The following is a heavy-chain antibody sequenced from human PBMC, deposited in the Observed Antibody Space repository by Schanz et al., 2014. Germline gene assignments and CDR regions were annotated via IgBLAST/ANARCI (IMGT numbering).Heavy chain of an antibody. CDR2: VSRSTPDI. D-gene: IGHD3-22*01. Sequence: VQLVESGGGVVQPGRSLRLSCVASGFTFSSYDVFWVRQAPGKGLEWVSYVSRSTPDIYYADSVKGRFTISRDNSKNTLYLQMNSLRPEDTAVYYCAKDRSWDYDSSGYFDYWGQGTLVTVSS. CDR1: GFTFSSYD. CDR3: AKDRSWDYDSSGYFDY. V-gene: IGHV3-23*04. J-gene: IGHJ4*02.